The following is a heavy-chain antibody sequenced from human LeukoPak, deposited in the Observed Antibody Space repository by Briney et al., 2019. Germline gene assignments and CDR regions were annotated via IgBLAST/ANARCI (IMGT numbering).Heavy chain of an antibody. CDR1: GFIFSEYE. D-gene: IGHD3-10*01. Sequence: GGSLGLSCAASGFIFSEYEMNWVRQAPGKGLEWVSYISSSGGSIYNADSVRGRFTISRNNGKNSLYLQMNSLRAEDTAVYYCARGRRLWFGETHDAFDMWGVGTMVTVSS. V-gene: IGHV3-48*03. J-gene: IGHJ3*02. CDR3: ARGRRLWFGETHDAFDM. CDR2: ISSSGGSI.